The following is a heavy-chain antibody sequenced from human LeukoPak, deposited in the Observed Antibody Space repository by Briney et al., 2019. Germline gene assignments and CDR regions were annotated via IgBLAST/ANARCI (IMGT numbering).Heavy chain of an antibody. CDR1: GFTFSSYE. J-gene: IGHJ4*02. CDR3: ARGDTAMVYNDY. V-gene: IGHV3-48*03. CDR2: ISSSGSTI. Sequence: PGGSLRLSCAASGFTFSSYEMNWVRQAPGKGLEWVSYISSSGSTIYYADSVKGRFTISRDNAKNSLYLQMNSLRAEDTAVYYCARGDTAMVYNDYWGQGTLVTVSS. D-gene: IGHD5-18*01.